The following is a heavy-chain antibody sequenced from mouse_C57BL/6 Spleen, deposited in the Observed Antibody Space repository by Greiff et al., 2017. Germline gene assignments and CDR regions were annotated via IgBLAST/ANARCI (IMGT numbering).Heavy chain of an antibody. Sequence: VQLQQSGPGMVKPSQSLSLTCTVTGYSITSGYDWHWIRHFPGNKLEWMGYISYSGSTNYNPSLKSRIPITHDTSKNHFFLKLNTVTTEDTATYYCARGYYSNCGDMDYWGQGTSVTVSS. CDR2: ISYSGST. V-gene: IGHV3-1*01. CDR3: ARGYYSNCGDMDY. CDR1: GYSITSGYD. D-gene: IGHD2-5*01. J-gene: IGHJ4*01.